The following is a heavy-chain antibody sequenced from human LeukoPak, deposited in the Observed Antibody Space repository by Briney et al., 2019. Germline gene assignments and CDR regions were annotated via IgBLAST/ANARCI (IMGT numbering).Heavy chain of an antibody. D-gene: IGHD3-22*01. CDR3: ARGRGVYYYDSSGSVYNDY. V-gene: IGHV1-2*06. CDR2: INPNSGGT. Sequence: GASVKVSCKASGYTFTGYYMHWVRQAPGQGLEWMGRINPNSGGTNYAQKFQGRVTMTRDTSISTAYMELSRLRSGDTAVYYCARGRGVYYYDSSGSVYNDYWGQGTLVTVSS. J-gene: IGHJ4*02. CDR1: GYTFTGYY.